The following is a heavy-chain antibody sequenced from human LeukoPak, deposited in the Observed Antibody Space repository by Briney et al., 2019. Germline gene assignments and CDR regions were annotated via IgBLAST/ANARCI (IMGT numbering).Heavy chain of an antibody. Sequence: SETLSLTCTASGGSISSSSYYWGWIRQPPGKGLEWIGSIYYSRSNYYNPSLKSRVTISVDTSNNQFSLKLSSVTAADTAVYYCANPEATDAFDIWGQGTMVTVSS. CDR1: GGSISSSSYY. J-gene: IGHJ3*02. CDR3: ANPEATDAFDI. V-gene: IGHV4-39*01. CDR2: IYYSRSN.